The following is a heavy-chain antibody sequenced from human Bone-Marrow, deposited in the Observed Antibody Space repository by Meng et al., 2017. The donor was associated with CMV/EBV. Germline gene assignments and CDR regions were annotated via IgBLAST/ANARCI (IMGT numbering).Heavy chain of an antibody. CDR1: GFTFSSYS. CDR3: ARDSPGWLQCSGLEYF. D-gene: IGHD3-10*02. Sequence: GESLKISCAASGFTFSSYSMNWVRQAPGKGLEWVSSISSSSGYIYYADSVKGRFTISRDNTKNSLYLQMNSLRAEDTAVYYCARDSPGWLQCSGLEYFWGQRTLVTVSS. CDR2: ISSSSGYI. V-gene: IGHV3-21*01. J-gene: IGHJ4*02.